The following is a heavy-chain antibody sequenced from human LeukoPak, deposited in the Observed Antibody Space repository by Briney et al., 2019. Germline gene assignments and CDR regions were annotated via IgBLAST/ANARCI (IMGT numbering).Heavy chain of an antibody. Sequence: GESLQISCKGSGYSFTSYWIGWVRQMPGKSLEWMGSIYPGDSDTRYSPSFQGQVTISADKSISTAYLQWSSLKAADTAMYYCARITMVRGVITGAFDIWGQGTMVTVSS. CDR2: IYPGDSDT. D-gene: IGHD3-10*01. V-gene: IGHV5-51*01. J-gene: IGHJ3*02. CDR1: GYSFTSYW. CDR3: ARITMVRGVITGAFDI.